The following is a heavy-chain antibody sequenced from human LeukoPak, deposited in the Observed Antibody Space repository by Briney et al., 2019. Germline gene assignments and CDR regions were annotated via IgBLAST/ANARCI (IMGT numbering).Heavy chain of an antibody. D-gene: IGHD4-17*01. CDR1: GFTFTNYG. Sequence: PGGSLRLSCVASGFTFTNYGMHWVRQAPGKGLEWVAFVRYDGGNKYYADSVKGRFTISRDNSKNTLYLQLNSLRTEDTAVYYCAKDGTTVTTGSGYFDYWGQGALVTVSS. V-gene: IGHV3-30*02. CDR2: VRYDGGNK. CDR3: AKDGTTVTTGSGYFDY. J-gene: IGHJ4*02.